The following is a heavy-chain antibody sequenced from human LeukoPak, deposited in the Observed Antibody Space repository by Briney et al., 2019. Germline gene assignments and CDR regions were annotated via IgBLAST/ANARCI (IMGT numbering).Heavy chain of an antibody. CDR1: GFTFSSYA. Sequence: QPGGSLRLSCAASGFTFSSYAMSWVRQAPGKGLEWVSAIRGSGGSTYYADSVKGRFTISRDNSKNTLYLQVNSLRAEDTAVYYCAKGGYSSSMKYWGQGTLVTVSS. CDR2: IRGSGGST. CDR3: AKGGYSSSMKY. D-gene: IGHD6-6*01. V-gene: IGHV3-23*01. J-gene: IGHJ4*02.